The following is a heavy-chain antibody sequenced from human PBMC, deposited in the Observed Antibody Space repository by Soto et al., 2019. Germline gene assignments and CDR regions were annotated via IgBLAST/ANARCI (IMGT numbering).Heavy chain of an antibody. Sequence: GGSLRLSCAASGFTVSSNYMSWVRQAPGKGLEWVSVIYSGGSTYYADSVKGRFTISRDNSKNTLYLQMNSLRAEDTAVYYCAIDTYYYDSSGYARWGQGTMVTVSS. CDR2: IYSGGST. D-gene: IGHD3-22*01. V-gene: IGHV3-53*01. CDR3: AIDTYYYDSSGYAR. J-gene: IGHJ3*01. CDR1: GFTVSSNY.